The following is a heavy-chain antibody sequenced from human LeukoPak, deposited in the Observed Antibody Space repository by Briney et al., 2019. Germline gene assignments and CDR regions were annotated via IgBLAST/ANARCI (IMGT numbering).Heavy chain of an antibody. CDR2: IYPGESDT. CDR3: ARQLAAAGTGRRNYYYYGMDV. Sequence: GESLQISCKGSGSIFTSYWIGWVRQLPGKGLEWMGIIYPGESDTRYSPSFQGQVTISADKSISTAYLQWSSLKASDTAMYYCARQLAAAGTGRRNYYYYGMDVWGQGTTVTVSS. J-gene: IGHJ6*02. D-gene: IGHD6-13*01. V-gene: IGHV5-51*01. CDR1: GSIFTSYW.